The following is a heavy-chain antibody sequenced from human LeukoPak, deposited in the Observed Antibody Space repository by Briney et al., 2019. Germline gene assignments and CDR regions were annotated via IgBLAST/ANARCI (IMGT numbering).Heavy chain of an antibody. D-gene: IGHD3-16*01. V-gene: IGHV3-9*01. J-gene: IGHJ6*02. CDR3: AKDIMLGEDYYYYYGMDV. CDR2: ISWNSGSI. Sequence: GGSLRFSCEASGFTFDDYAMHWVRQAPGKGLEWVSGISWNSGSIGYADSVKGRFTISRDNAKNSLYLQMNSLRAEDTALYYCAKDIMLGEDYYYYYGMDVWGQGTTVTVSS. CDR1: GFTFDDYA.